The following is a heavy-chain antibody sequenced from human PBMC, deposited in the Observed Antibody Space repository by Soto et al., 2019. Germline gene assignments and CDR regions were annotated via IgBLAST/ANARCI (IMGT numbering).Heavy chain of an antibody. D-gene: IGHD6-19*01. Sequence: GASVKVACKASGYIFTAYSMHWVRQAPGQGLEWVGWFNPNSGDTIHAQKFHGRVTLTGDTSISTAYMELYSLTSDDTAVYYCAREASAVISLDYWGQGTLVTVS. J-gene: IGHJ4*02. CDR1: GYIFTAYS. V-gene: IGHV1-2*02. CDR3: AREASAVISLDY. CDR2: FNPNSGDT.